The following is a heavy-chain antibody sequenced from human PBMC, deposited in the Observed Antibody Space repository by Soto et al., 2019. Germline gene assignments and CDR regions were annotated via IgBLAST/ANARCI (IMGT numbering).Heavy chain of an antibody. D-gene: IGHD6-6*01. J-gene: IGHJ5*02. CDR1: GGSSYTYY. CDR2: ISDGGST. Sequence: PSETLSLTCNVSGGSSYTYYWNWIRQSPGKGLEWIGYISDGGSTNYNPSLKSRVTISVDTSKNQFSLKLSSVTAADTAVYYCARYSRYSSSSRGFGPWGQGTLGAVSS. V-gene: IGHV4-59*01. CDR3: ARYSRYSSSSRGFGP.